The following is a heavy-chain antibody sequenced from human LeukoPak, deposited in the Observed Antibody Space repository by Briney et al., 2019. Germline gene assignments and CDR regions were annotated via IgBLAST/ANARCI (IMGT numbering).Heavy chain of an antibody. V-gene: IGHV3-7*01. CDR2: IKQDGSEK. Sequence: PGGSLRLSCAASGFTFSSYSMSWVRQAPGEGLEWVANIKQDGSEKYYVDSVKGRFTISRDNAENSLYLQMNSLRAEDTAVYYCARDHSSSWYFDYWGQGTLVTVSS. D-gene: IGHD6-13*01. CDR1: GFTFSSYS. CDR3: ARDHSSSWYFDY. J-gene: IGHJ4*02.